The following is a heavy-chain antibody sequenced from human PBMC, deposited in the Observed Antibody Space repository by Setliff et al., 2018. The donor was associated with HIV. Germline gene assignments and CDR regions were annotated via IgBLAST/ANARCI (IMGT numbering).Heavy chain of an antibody. D-gene: IGHD6-19*01. CDR1: GFNFRDSW. V-gene: IGHV3-7*01. CDR3: AKDGSGWSQH. Sequence: GGSLRLSCSTSGFNFRDSWMSWLRLAPGKGLEWVANISPDTSERYSVDSVRDRFTVSRDNAKSSLYLQMSGLKIEDMAVYYCAKDGSGWSQHWGQGTRVTVSS. CDR2: ISPDTSER. J-gene: IGHJ1*01.